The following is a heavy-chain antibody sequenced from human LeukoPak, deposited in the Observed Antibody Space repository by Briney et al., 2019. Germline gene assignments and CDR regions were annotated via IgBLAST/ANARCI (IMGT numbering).Heavy chain of an antibody. D-gene: IGHD3-10*01. Sequence: ASVKVSCKVSGYTLTELSMHWVRQAPGKGLEWMGGFDPEDGETIYAQKFQGRVTMTEDTSTDTAYMELSSLRSEDTAMYHCARHGWDYDPGTYYTFDPWGQGTLVTVSS. V-gene: IGHV1-24*01. CDR3: ARHGWDYDPGTYYTFDP. CDR1: GYTLTELS. J-gene: IGHJ5*02. CDR2: FDPEDGET.